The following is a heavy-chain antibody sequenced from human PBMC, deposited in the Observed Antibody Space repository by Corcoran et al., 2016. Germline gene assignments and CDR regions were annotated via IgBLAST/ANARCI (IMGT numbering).Heavy chain of an antibody. Sequence: QVQLVESGGDVVQPGRSLRLSCAASGFTFITYGMHWVRQAPGKGLEWVTVISYDGSNKYYADSVKGRFTISRDNSKNTLYLQMNSLGVEDTAMYYCAKGGGGQWSGGAFNIWGQGTVVSVSS. J-gene: IGHJ3*02. CDR3: AKGGGGQWSGGAFNI. CDR1: GFTFITYG. V-gene: IGHV3-30*18. CDR2: ISYDGSNK. D-gene: IGHD2-8*01.